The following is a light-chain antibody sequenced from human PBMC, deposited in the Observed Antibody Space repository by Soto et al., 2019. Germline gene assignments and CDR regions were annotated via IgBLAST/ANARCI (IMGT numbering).Light chain of an antibody. CDR1: TGAVTSGHY. V-gene: IGLV7-46*01. CDR2: DTS. Sequence: QAVVTQEPSLTVSPGGTVTLTCGSSTGAVTSGHYPHWFQQKPGQAHRTLIYDTSNKHSWTPARFSGSLLGGKAALTLSGAQPEDEAEYYCLLSYSGSRVFGGGTKLTVL. CDR3: LLSYSGSRV. J-gene: IGLJ2*01.